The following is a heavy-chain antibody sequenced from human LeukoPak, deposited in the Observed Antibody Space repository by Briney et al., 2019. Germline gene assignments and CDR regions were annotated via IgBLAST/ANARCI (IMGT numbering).Heavy chain of an antibody. D-gene: IGHD6-13*01. J-gene: IGHJ4*02. V-gene: IGHV5-51*01. Sequence: GESLKISCKGSGYSFTSYWIGWVRQMPGKGLEWMGIIYPGDSDTRYSPSFQGQVTISADKSISTAYLQWSSLKASDTAMYYCARSDSSSWYLGYFDYWGQETLVTVSS. CDR1: GYSFTSYW. CDR3: ARSDSSSWYLGYFDY. CDR2: IYPGDSDT.